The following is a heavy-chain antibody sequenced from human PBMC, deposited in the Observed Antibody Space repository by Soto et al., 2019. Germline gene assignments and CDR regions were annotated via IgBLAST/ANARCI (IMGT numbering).Heavy chain of an antibody. J-gene: IGHJ5*02. Sequence: ASVKVSCKASGYTFTSYAMHWVRQAPGQRLEWMGWINAGNGNTKYSQKFQGRVTITRDTSASTAYMELSSLRSEDTAVYYCARENIAAAGTDFPWFDPWGQGTLVTVSS. CDR1: GYTFTSYA. CDR3: ARENIAAAGTDFPWFDP. D-gene: IGHD6-13*01. V-gene: IGHV1-3*01. CDR2: INAGNGNT.